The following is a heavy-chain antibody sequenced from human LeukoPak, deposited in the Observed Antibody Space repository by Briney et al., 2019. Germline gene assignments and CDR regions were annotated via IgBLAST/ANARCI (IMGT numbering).Heavy chain of an antibody. Sequence: GGSLRLSCAASGFTFSNYGMGWVRQAPGKGLEWVSAISSTGGVTYYAYAVQGRFTISRDNSKNTLNLQMNSLRAEDTAAYYCAKAPSGSGSYYSDYWGQGTLFAVSS. V-gene: IGHV3-23*01. J-gene: IGHJ4*02. CDR3: AKAPSGSGSYYSDY. D-gene: IGHD3-10*01. CDR2: ISSTGGVT. CDR1: GFTFSNYG.